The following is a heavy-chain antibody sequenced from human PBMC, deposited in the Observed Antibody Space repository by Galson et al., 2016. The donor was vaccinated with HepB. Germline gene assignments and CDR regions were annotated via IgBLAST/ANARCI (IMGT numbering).Heavy chain of an antibody. V-gene: IGHV6-1*01. CDR1: GDSVSSYSGA. CDR3: ARDRGSGRHFFDS. D-gene: IGHD3-10*01. J-gene: IGHJ4*02. CDR2: TYYRSRWYN. Sequence: CAISGDSVSSYSGAWDWLRQSPSRGLEWLGRTYYRSRWYNDYAGSVKGRITIEADTSKNLFSLQLTSVTVADTAVHYCARDRGSGRHFFDSWGQGTLVSVSS.